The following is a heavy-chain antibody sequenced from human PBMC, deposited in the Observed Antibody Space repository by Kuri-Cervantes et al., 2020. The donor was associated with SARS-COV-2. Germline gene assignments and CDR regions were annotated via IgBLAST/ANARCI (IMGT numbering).Heavy chain of an antibody. V-gene: IGHV3-23*01. Sequence: GGSLRLSCTASGFTFSNYRMIWVRLAPGKGLEWVSVITTTETTYYPDSVRGRFTISRDNSKNTLYLQMNSLTADDTAVYYCAKEGLGHCSTTSCYPDSWGQGTLVTVSS. D-gene: IGHD2-2*03. J-gene: IGHJ5*01. CDR2: ITTTETT. CDR1: GFTFSNYR. CDR3: AKEGLGHCSTTSCYPDS.